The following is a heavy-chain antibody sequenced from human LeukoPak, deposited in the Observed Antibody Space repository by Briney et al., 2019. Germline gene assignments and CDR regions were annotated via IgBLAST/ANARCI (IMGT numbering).Heavy chain of an antibody. CDR2: ISGSGGST. D-gene: IGHD3-3*01. Sequence: GGSLRLSCAASGFTFSSYAMSWVRQAPGKGLEWVSAISGSGGSTYYADSVKGRFTISRDNSKNTLYLQMNSLRAEDTAVYYCAKPPRDFWCGPTRDYWGQGSLVTVSS. CDR1: GFTFSSYA. CDR3: AKPPRDFWCGPTRDY. J-gene: IGHJ4*02. V-gene: IGHV3-23*01.